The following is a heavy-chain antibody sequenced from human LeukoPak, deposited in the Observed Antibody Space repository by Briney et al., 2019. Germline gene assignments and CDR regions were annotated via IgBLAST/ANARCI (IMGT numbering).Heavy chain of an antibody. V-gene: IGHV1-18*01. Sequence: GSVKVSCKASGYTFTSYGISWVRQAPGQGLEWMGWISAYNGNTNYAQKLQGRVTMTTDTSTSTAYMELRSLRSDDTAVYYCAREGSDGDYGGSESFDYWGQGTLVTVSS. CDR1: GYTFTSYG. CDR3: AREGSDGDYGGSESFDY. D-gene: IGHD4-23*01. J-gene: IGHJ4*02. CDR2: ISAYNGNT.